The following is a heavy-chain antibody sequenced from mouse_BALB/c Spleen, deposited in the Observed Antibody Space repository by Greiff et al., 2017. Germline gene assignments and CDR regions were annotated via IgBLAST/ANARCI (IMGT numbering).Heavy chain of an antibody. J-gene: IGHJ2*01. D-gene: IGHD1-1*01. Sequence: EVKLQESGGGLVQPGGSLKLSCAASGFTFSSYGMSWVRQTPDKRLELVATINSNGGSTYYPDSVKGRFTISRDNAKNTLYLQMSSLKSEDTAMYYCARDSSYYYGSSPYYFDYWGQGTTLTVSS. CDR2: INSNGGST. V-gene: IGHV5-6-3*01. CDR3: ARDSSYYYGSSPYYFDY. CDR1: GFTFSSYG.